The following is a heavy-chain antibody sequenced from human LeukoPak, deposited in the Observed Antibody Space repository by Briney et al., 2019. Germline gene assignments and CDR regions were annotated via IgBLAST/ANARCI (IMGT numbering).Heavy chain of an antibody. V-gene: IGHV3-66*01. Sequence: GGSLRLSCAASGFPVSDNYMSWVRQAPGKGLEWVSIIYSDGTTYYADSVKGRFTISRDNAKNSLYLQMNSLRAEDTAVYYCAREVNWGQGTLVTVSS. CDR1: GFPVSDNY. CDR3: AREVN. CDR2: IYSDGTT. J-gene: IGHJ4*02.